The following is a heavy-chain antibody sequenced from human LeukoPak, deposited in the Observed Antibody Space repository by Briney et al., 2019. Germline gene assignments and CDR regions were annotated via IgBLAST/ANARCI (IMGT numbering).Heavy chain of an antibody. V-gene: IGHV3-21*01. J-gene: IGHJ4*02. Sequence: GGSLRLSCAASGFTFSSYSMNWVRQAPGKGLEWVSSISRSGRHTYYAGSVKGRFTISRDNAKNSLYLQMNSLRAEDTAVYYCAREDHGSGSYFDYWGQGTLVTVSS. CDR3: AREDHGSGSYFDY. D-gene: IGHD3-10*01. CDR2: ISRSGRHT. CDR1: GFTFSSYS.